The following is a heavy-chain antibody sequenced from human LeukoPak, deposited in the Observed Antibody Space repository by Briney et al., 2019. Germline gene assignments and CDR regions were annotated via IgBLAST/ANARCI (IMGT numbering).Heavy chain of an antibody. D-gene: IGHD1-26*01. CDR3: ARDGQYSGSYRFDY. J-gene: IGHJ4*02. CDR1: GDTVSSKSVA. CDR2: TYYRSKWYN. V-gene: IGHV6-1*01. Sequence: SQTLSLTCAISGDTVSSKSVAWNWIRQSPSRGLEWLGRTYYRSKWYNDYAVSVKSRITINPDTSKNQFSLQLNSVTPEDTAVYYCARDGQYSGSYRFDYWGQGTLVTVSS.